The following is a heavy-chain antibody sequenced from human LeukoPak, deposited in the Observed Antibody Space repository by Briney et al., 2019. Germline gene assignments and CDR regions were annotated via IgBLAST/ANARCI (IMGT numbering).Heavy chain of an antibody. J-gene: IGHJ4*02. D-gene: IGHD6-19*01. CDR2: IYTSGST. CDR1: GGSMSSGRHY. V-gene: IGHV4-61*02. CDR3: ARGAASRIAVAGYFDY. Sequence: SETLSLTCTVSGGSMSSGRHYWSWIRQPAGKGLEWIGRIYTSGSTNYNPSLKSRLTISVDTSKNQFSLKLSSVTAADTAVYYCARGAASRIAVAGYFDYWGQGTLVTVSS.